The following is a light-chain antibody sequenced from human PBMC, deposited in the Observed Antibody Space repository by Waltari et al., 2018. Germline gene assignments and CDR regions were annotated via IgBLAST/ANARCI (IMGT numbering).Light chain of an antibody. CDR3: QQYNDWPPLT. Sequence: EVVMTQSPATLSVSPGERVTLSCRASQSVNSFVAWYPQNPGQAPRLLLYGASTSATGIPARFSGSGSETEFTLTISSLLSEDFAVYYCQQYNDWPPLTFGGGTKLEIK. J-gene: IGKJ4*01. V-gene: IGKV3-15*01. CDR1: QSVNSF. CDR2: GAS.